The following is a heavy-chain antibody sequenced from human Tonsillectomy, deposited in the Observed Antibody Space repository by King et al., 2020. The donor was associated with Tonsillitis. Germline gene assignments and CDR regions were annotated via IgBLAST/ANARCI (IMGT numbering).Heavy chain of an antibody. V-gene: IGHV4-61*02. Sequence: VQLQESGPGLVKPSQTLSLTCTVSGGSISSGSCYWSWVRQPAGKGLEWIGRIYTSGNTNYNPSLKNRVTISVDTSKNQFSLKLSSVPAADTAVYYCAREIWGLDYWGQGALVTVSS. CDR2: IYTSGNT. D-gene: IGHD3-16*01. CDR3: AREIWGLDY. J-gene: IGHJ4*02. CDR1: GGSISSGSCY.